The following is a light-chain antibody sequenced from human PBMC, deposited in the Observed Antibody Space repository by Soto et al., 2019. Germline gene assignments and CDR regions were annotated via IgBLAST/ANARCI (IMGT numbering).Light chain of an antibody. Sequence: DSVMTQSPLSLPVTPGEPASISCRSSQSLLHSNGYKYLDWYVQKPGQSPQLLIYLGSNRASGVPDRFSGSGSGTDCTLKINRVEAEDVGVYYCMQGLQTPWTFGQGTKVEIK. CDR1: QSLLHSNGYKY. J-gene: IGKJ1*01. CDR3: MQGLQTPWT. CDR2: LGS. V-gene: IGKV2-28*01.